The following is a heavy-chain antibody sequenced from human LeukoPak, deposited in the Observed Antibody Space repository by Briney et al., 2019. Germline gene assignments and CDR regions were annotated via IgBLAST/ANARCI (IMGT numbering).Heavy chain of an antibody. V-gene: IGHV4-38-2*01. CDR2: IYHSGST. CDR3: ARWRFWSGEIDC. CDR1: GYSISSGYY. Sequence: SETLSLTCAVSGYSISSGYYWGWIRQPPGKGLEWIGSIYHSGSTYYNPSLKSRVTISVDTSKNQFSLKLSSVTAADTAVYYCARWRFWSGEIDCWGQGTLVTVSS. J-gene: IGHJ4*02. D-gene: IGHD3-3*01.